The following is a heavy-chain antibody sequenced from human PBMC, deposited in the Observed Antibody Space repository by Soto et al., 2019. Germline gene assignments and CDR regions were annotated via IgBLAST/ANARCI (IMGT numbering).Heavy chain of an antibody. CDR2: IYYSGST. D-gene: IGHD3-22*01. CDR3: AGSPVVVIGIWLDP. J-gene: IGHJ5*02. CDR1: GGSISSYY. V-gene: IGHV4-59*01. Sequence: TSETLSLTCTVSGGSISSYYWSWIRQPPGKGLEWIGYIYYSGSTNYNPSLKSRVTISVDTSKNQFSLKLSSVTAADTAVYYCAGSPVVVIGIWLDPWGQGTLVTVSS.